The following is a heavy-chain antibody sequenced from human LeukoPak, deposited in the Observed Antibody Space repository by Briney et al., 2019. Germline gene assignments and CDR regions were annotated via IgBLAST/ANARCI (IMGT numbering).Heavy chain of an antibody. CDR1: GFTFSSYV. CDR3: ARYYDSSGYMWFDP. J-gene: IGHJ5*02. D-gene: IGHD3-22*01. Sequence: GGSLRLSCAASGFTFSSYVMHWVRQAPGKGLEWVAVIWYDGSNKYYADSVKGRFTISRDNSKNTLYLQMNSLRAEDTAVYYCARYYDSSGYMWFDPWGQGTLVTVSS. CDR2: IWYDGSNK. V-gene: IGHV3-33*01.